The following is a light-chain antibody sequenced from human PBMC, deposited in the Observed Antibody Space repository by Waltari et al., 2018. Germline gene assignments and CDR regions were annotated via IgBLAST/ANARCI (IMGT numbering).Light chain of an antibody. CDR2: DVT. V-gene: IGLV2-11*01. CDR3: CSYAGSYTYVV. Sequence: QSALTQPRSVSGSPGQSVTISCTGPSSDVGTYNYVSWYQQHPGKAPKLMIYDVTKRPSRVPDRFSGSKSGNTASLTISGLQADDEADYYCCSYAGSYTYVVFGGGTRLTVL. CDR1: SSDVGTYNY. J-gene: IGLJ2*01.